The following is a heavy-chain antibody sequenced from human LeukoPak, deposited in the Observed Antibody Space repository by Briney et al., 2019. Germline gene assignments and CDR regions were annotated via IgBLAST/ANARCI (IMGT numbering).Heavy chain of an antibody. Sequence: GGSLRLSCAASGFTFSGYYMSWIRQAPGKGLGSISYISGSGSDTNYADSVRGRFTISRDNAKNSLYLQMNSLTADDTAVYYCARTARIPEAWGQGTLVTVSS. CDR2: ISGSGSDT. J-gene: IGHJ4*02. CDR1: GFTFSGYY. V-gene: IGHV3-11*03. CDR3: ARTARIPEA.